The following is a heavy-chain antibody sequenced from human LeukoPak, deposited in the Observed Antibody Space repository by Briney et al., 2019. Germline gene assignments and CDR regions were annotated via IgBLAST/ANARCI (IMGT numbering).Heavy chain of an antibody. J-gene: IGHJ4*02. D-gene: IGHD6-19*01. CDR3: TTYTSGHY. CDR1: GFTFSAFH. Sequence: PGRSLRLSCAASGFTFSAFHMHWVRQASGKGLEWVGRITTKANSYATAYAASVKGRFTVSRDDSKNTAYLQMSSLKTEDTAVYYCTTYTSGHYWGQGTLVTVSS. CDR2: ITTKANSYAT. V-gene: IGHV3-73*01.